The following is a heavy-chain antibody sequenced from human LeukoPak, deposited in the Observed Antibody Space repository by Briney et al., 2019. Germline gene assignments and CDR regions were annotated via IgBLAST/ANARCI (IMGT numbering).Heavy chain of an antibody. CDR1: GGSISSYY. V-gene: IGHV4-39*07. CDR3: ARAAWFGESLDY. J-gene: IGHJ4*02. Sequence: SETLSLTCTVSGGSISSYYWGWIRQPPGKGLEWIGSIYYSGSTYYNPSLKSRVTISVDTSKNQFSLKLSSVTAADTAVYYCARAAWFGESLDYWGQGTLVTVSS. CDR2: IYYSGST. D-gene: IGHD3-10*01.